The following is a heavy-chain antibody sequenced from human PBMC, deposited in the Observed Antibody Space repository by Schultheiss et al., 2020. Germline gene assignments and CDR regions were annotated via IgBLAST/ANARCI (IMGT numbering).Heavy chain of an antibody. Sequence: SQTLSLTCTVSGGSISSSSYYWGWIRQPPGKGLEWIGSIYYSGSTYHNPSLKSRLIISVDTPKNQFSLKMTSMTAADAAVYYCSRGIAARSRSQYFDYWGQGILVTVSS. D-gene: IGHD6-6*01. V-gene: IGHV4-39*07. CDR3: SRGIAARSRSQYFDY. CDR2: IYYSGST. J-gene: IGHJ4*02. CDR1: GGSISSSSYY.